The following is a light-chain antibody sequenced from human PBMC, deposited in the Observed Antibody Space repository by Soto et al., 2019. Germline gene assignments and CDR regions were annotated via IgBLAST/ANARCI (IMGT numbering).Light chain of an antibody. CDR1: QSISTW. J-gene: IGKJ5*01. V-gene: IGKV1-5*03. Sequence: DVQMTHSPSTLSASLGDRVTITCRDSQSISTWLAWYQQKQGKAPKLLIYEASSLQSGVPSRFSGSGSGTEFTLTISSLQPEDFAPYYCQELLSYPITFGQGTRLEI. CDR3: QELLSYPIT. CDR2: EAS.